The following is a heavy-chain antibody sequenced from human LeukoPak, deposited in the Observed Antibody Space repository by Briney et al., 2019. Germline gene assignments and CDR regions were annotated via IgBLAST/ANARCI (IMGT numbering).Heavy chain of an antibody. CDR2: ISYGGSNK. CDR1: GFTFSSYA. D-gene: IGHD3-22*01. CDR3: AKVDMYYYDSSGYPDY. V-gene: IGHV3-30*18. Sequence: GGSLRLSCAASGFTFSSYAMNWVRQAPGKGLEWVAVISYGGSNKHYADSVKGRFTISRDNSKNTLYLQMNSLRAEDTAVYYCAKVDMYYYDSSGYPDYWGQGTLVTVSS. J-gene: IGHJ4*02.